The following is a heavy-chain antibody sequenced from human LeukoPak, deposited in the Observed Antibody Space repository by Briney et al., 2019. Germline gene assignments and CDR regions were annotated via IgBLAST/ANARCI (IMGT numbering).Heavy chain of an antibody. J-gene: IGHJ5*02. V-gene: IGHV3-30*18. CDR1: GYTLSSYG. CDR3: AKDFLTTSSRWFDP. D-gene: IGHD2/OR15-2a*01. Sequence: PGGSLRLSCADSGYTLSSYGMHWIHQAPGKGLEWVAVISFDGGNKKYADSVKGRFTISRDNSNNTVFLQMNSLRPDDTAVYYSAKDFLTTSSRWFDPWGQGTLVTVSS. CDR2: ISFDGGNK.